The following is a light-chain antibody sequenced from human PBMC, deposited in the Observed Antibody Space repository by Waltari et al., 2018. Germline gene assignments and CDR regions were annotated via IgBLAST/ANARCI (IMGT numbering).Light chain of an antibody. V-gene: IGKV3-15*01. CDR1: QSVSTN. J-gene: IGKJ2*01. Sequence: EIVMTQSPATLSVFPGERATLSCRASQSVSTNLAWYQQKPGQAPRLLIYAASTRAIGIPARFSGSGSGTEFTLTISSLQSEDFAVYYCQEYNKWYTFGQGTKLEIK. CDR3: QEYNKWYT. CDR2: AAS.